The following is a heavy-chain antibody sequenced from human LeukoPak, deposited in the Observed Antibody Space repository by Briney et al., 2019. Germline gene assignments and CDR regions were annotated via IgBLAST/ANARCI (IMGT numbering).Heavy chain of an antibody. V-gene: IGHV4-59*08. CDR3: ARTAVAGRLDNWFDP. CDR1: GGSISSYY. J-gene: IGHJ5*02. Sequence: TSETLSLTCTVSGGSISSYYWSWIRQPPGKGLEWIGYIYYSGNTNYNPSLKSRVTISVDTSKNQFSLKLSSVTAADTAVYYCARTAVAGRLDNWFDPWGQGTLVTVSS. CDR2: IYYSGNT. D-gene: IGHD6-19*01.